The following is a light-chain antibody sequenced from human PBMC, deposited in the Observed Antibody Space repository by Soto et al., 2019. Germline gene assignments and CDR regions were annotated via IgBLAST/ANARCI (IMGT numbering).Light chain of an antibody. CDR3: NSYTSTYTFV. CDR1: NSNLGAGYD. Sequence: QSVLTQPPSVSGAPGQRVTISCTGNNSNLGAGYDVHWYQQLPGAAPKLVIFGNRNRPSGVPERFSGSKSGTSASLAITGLQAEDEADYYCNSYTSTYTFVLGTGTKLTVL. J-gene: IGLJ1*01. V-gene: IGLV1-40*01. CDR2: GNR.